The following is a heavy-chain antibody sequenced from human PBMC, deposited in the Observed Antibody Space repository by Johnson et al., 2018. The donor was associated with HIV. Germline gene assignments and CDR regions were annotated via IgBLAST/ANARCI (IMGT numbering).Heavy chain of an antibody. CDR1: GFTFSSYA. J-gene: IGHJ3*02. CDR3: ARSPETGDRLWRAFDI. D-gene: IGHD4-17*01. CDR2: IWYDGSNK. V-gene: IGHV3-33*08. Sequence: QMLLVESGGGVVQPGRSLRLSCAASGFTFSSYAMHWVLQAPGKGLEWVAVIWYDGSNKYYADSVKGRFTISRDNSKNTLYLQMNSLRAEDTAVYYCARSPETGDRLWRAFDIWGHGTMVTVSS.